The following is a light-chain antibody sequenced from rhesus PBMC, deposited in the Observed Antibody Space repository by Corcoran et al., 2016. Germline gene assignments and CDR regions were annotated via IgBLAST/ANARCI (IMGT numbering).Light chain of an antibody. CDR1: QGITHE. CDR3: QHYYSTPFT. CDR2: EAS. V-gene: IGKV1-21*01. Sequence: DIQMTQSPSSLSAAAGDRVIIPCRARQGITHELAWYQQKPGETPKLLSYEASSLQSGMPSRFSGRGSGTDFTLTISSLQSEDFATSYCQHYYSTPFTFGPGTKLDIK. J-gene: IGKJ3*01.